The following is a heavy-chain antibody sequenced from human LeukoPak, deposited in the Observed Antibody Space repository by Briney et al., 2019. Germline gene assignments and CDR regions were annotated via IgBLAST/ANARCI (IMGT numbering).Heavy chain of an antibody. CDR2: ISAYNGNT. CDR1: GYTFTSYG. V-gene: IGHV1-18*01. Sequence: ASVKVSCKASGYTFTSYGISWVRQAPGQGLEWMGWISAYNGNTNYVQKLQGRVTMTTDTSTSTAYMELRSLRSDDTAVYYCARVTYYDFWSGYPFYYYYYMDVWGKGTTATVSS. D-gene: IGHD3-3*01. J-gene: IGHJ6*03. CDR3: ARVTYYDFWSGYPFYYYYYMDV.